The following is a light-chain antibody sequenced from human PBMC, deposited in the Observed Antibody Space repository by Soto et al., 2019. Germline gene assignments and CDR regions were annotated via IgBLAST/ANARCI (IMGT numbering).Light chain of an antibody. V-gene: IGKV3-15*01. CDR2: GAS. CDR1: QSVSNN. Sequence: EIVMTQSPATLSVSPGERATHSCRASQSVSNNLAWYQQTPGQAPRLLIYGASTRATGIPARFSGSGSGTEFTLPISSLQSEDFAVYYCQQYNNWSWTFGQGTKVEIK. J-gene: IGKJ1*01. CDR3: QQYNNWSWT.